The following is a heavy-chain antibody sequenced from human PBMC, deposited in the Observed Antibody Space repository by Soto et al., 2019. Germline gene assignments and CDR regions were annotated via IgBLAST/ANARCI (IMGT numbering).Heavy chain of an antibody. J-gene: IGHJ4*02. Sequence: GESLRLSCAASGFTFSTYAMSWVRQAPGKGLQWVSGISDSGGNTYDADSVKGRFTISRDNSKNTLYLQMKRLRAEDTAVYYCAKDRYSSNAPFYFDYWGQGTLVTSPQ. CDR3: AKDRYSSNAPFYFDY. V-gene: IGHV3-23*01. CDR2: ISDSGGNT. CDR1: GFTFSTYA. D-gene: IGHD6-19*01.